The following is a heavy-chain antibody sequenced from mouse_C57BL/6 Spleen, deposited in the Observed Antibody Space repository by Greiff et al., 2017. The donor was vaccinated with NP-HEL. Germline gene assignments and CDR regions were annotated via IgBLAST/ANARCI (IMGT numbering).Heavy chain of an antibody. CDR3: ARKGLRRGDYYAMDY. V-gene: IGHV1-69*01. J-gene: IGHJ4*01. D-gene: IGHD2-4*01. Sequence: QVQLQQSGAELVMPGASVKLSCKASGYTFTSYWMHWVKQRPGQGLEWIGEIDPSDSYTNYNQKFKGKSTLTVDKSSSTAYMQLSSLTSEDSAVYYCARKGLRRGDYYAMDYWGQGTSVTVSS. CDR1: GYTFTSYW. CDR2: IDPSDSYT.